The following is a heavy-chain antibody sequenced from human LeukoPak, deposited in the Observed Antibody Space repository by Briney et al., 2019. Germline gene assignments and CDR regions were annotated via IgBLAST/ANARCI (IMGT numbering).Heavy chain of an antibody. Sequence: GESLKISCKGSGCSFTSYWIGWVRQMPGKGLEWMGIIYPGDSDTRYSPSFQGQVTISADKSISTAYLQWSSLKASDTAMYYCARLMAVDSYAFDIWGQGTMVTVSS. V-gene: IGHV5-51*01. CDR3: ARLMAVDSYAFDI. CDR1: GCSFTSYW. CDR2: IYPGDSDT. J-gene: IGHJ3*02. D-gene: IGHD6-19*01.